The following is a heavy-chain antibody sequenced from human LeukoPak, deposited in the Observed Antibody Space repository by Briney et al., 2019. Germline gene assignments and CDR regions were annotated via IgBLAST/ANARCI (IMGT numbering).Heavy chain of an antibody. CDR2: IYTSGST. CDR3: ARRAAPNWFDP. V-gene: IGHV4-4*09. Sequence: SETLSLTCTVSGGSISSYYWSWIRQPPGKGLEWIGYIYTSGSTNYNPSLKSRVTISVDTSKNQFSLKLSSVTAADTAVYYCARRAAPNWFDPWGQGTLVTVSS. CDR1: GGSISSYY. J-gene: IGHJ5*02. D-gene: IGHD6-13*01.